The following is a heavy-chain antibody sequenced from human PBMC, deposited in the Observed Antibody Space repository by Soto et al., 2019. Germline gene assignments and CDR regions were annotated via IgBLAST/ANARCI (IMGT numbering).Heavy chain of an antibody. CDR1: GFTFSSYS. CDR3: ARDLPRLGYCSSTSCAAFDI. D-gene: IGHD2-2*01. J-gene: IGHJ3*02. V-gene: IGHV3-48*01. CDR2: ISSSSSTI. Sequence: GGSLRLSCAASGFTFSSYSMNWVRQAPGKGLEWVSYISSSSSTIYYADSVKGRFTISRDNAKNSLYLQMNSLRAEDTAVYYCARDLPRLGYCSSTSCAAFDIWGQGTMVTVSS.